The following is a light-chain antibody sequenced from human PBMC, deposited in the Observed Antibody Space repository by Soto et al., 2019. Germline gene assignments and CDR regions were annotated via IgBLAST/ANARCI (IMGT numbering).Light chain of an antibody. J-gene: IGKJ3*01. V-gene: IGKV3-20*01. CDR3: QQYNSSPRIFT. Sequence: EVVLTQSPGTLSLSPGERATLSCRASQSVSSSYLAWYQQKPGQAPRLLIYGASSRATGIPDRFIGSGSGTDFTLTISRLEPEDFAVYYCQQYNSSPRIFTFGPGTKVDIK. CDR1: QSVSSSY. CDR2: GAS.